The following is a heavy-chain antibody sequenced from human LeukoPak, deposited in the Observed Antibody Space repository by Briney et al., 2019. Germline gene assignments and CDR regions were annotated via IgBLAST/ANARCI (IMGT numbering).Heavy chain of an antibody. CDR1: GFIFSSYA. D-gene: IGHD3-3*01. CDR2: ISPNGGTT. Sequence: GGSLRLSCSASGFIFSSYAMHWVRQAPGKGLEYVSAISPNGGTTYYADSVKGRFSISRDNSKNTLYLQMNSLRAEDTAVYYCAKDQSGDFWSGYYEDYYGMDVWGQGTTVTVSS. V-gene: IGHV3-64*04. CDR3: AKDQSGDFWSGYYEDYYGMDV. J-gene: IGHJ6*02.